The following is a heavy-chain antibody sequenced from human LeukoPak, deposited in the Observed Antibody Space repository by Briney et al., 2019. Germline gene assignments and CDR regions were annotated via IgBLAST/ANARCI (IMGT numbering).Heavy chain of an antibody. CDR2: IYWDDDK. J-gene: IGHJ6*04. V-gene: IGHV2-5*02. CDR3: AHMTAVWRGKCMDV. D-gene: IGHD3-16*01. Sequence: ALIYWDDDKRYSPSLKSRLTITKDTSKNQVVLTMTNMDPVDTATYYCAHMTAVWRGKCMDVWGKGTTVTVSS.